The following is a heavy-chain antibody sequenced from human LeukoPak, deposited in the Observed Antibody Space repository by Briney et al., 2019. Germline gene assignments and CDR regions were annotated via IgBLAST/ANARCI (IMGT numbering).Heavy chain of an antibody. CDR3: AGATVTSYYYYMDV. V-gene: IGHV4-59*11. CDR1: GDSLNSHY. J-gene: IGHJ6*03. D-gene: IGHD4-17*01. Sequence: NASETLSLTCTVSGDSLNSHYWSWIRQPPGKGLEWIGFIYYSGSTNYNPSLKSRVTISVDKSKNQFSLKLSSVTAADTAVYYCAGATVTSYYYYMDVWGKGTTVTVSS. CDR2: IYYSGST.